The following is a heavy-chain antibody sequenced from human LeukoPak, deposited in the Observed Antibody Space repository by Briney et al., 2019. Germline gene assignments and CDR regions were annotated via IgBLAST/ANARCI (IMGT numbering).Heavy chain of an antibody. Sequence: GGSLRLSCAASGFTFSSYGMHWVRQAPGKGLEWVAFIRYDGSNKYYADSVKGRFTISRDNSKNTLYLQMNSLRAEDTAVYYCAKSAIFLDRDYYYYMDVWGKGTTVTVSS. V-gene: IGHV3-30*02. J-gene: IGHJ6*03. CDR3: AKSAIFLDRDYYYYMDV. D-gene: IGHD3-3*01. CDR1: GFTFSSYG. CDR2: IRYDGSNK.